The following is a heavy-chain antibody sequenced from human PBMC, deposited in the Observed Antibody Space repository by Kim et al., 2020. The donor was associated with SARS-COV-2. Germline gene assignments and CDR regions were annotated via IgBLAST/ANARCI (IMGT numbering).Heavy chain of an antibody. J-gene: IGHJ4*02. Sequence: ADYVKGRCTNSRANAKNSLYLQMNSLRAEETAVYYCARGGPYCGGDCYDYWGQGTLVTVSS. CDR3: ARGGPYCGGDCYDY. V-gene: IGHV3-11*06. D-gene: IGHD2-21*01.